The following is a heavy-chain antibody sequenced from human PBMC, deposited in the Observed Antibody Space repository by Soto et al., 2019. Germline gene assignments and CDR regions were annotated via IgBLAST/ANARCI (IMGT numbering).Heavy chain of an antibody. J-gene: IGHJ4*02. D-gene: IGHD4-17*01. V-gene: IGHV4-34*01. CDR1: GGSFSGYY. CDR3: ARAGDDSGDYAIPPFDY. CDR2: INQSGST. Sequence: SETLSLTCAVYGGSFSGYYWSWIRQPPEKGLEWIGEINQSGSTNYNPSLKSRVTISIDTSKNQFSLKVNSVTAADTAVYYCARAGDDSGDYAIPPFDYWGQGTLVTVSS.